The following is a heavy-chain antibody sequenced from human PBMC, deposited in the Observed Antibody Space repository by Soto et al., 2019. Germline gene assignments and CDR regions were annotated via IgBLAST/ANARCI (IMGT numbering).Heavy chain of an antibody. CDR1: GYIFTNYA. CDR3: ARDRTTSSTRQFDY. V-gene: IGHV1-3*01. Sequence: QVQLVQSGAEVKTPGASVKLSCKASGYIFTNYAIHWVRQAPGQRLEWMGWINAGTGNTRYSQKFQGRNTISTDASASTAYIDLNSLRSEDTAVYYCARDRTTSSTRQFDYWGQGSLVTVSS. D-gene: IGHD4-17*01. CDR2: INAGTGNT. J-gene: IGHJ4*02.